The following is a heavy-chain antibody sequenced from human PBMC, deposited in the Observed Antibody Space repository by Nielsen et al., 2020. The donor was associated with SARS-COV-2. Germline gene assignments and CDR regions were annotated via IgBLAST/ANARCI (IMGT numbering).Heavy chain of an antibody. V-gene: IGHV3-23*01. CDR3: ARGRKGGGIVVVIPYYYYYMDV. CDR1: GFTFSSYA. D-gene: IGHD3-22*01. J-gene: IGHJ6*03. Sequence: GGSLRLTCAASGFTFSSYAMSWVRQAPGKGLEWVSAISGSGGSTYYADSVKGRFTISRDNSKNTLYLQMNSLRAEDTAVYYCARGRKGGGIVVVIPYYYYYMDVWGKGTTVTVSS. CDR2: ISGSGGST.